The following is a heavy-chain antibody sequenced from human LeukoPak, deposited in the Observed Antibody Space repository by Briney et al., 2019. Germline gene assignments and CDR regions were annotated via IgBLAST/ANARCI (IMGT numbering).Heavy chain of an antibody. CDR3: ARAGVLRFLEWLGQNWFDP. J-gene: IGHJ5*02. CDR2: IYYSGST. V-gene: IGHV4-39*01. D-gene: IGHD3-3*01. Sequence: SETLSLTCTVSGGSISSSSYYWGWIRQPPGKGLEWIGSIYYSGSTYYNPSLKSRVTISVDTSKNQFSLKLTSVTAADTAVYYCARAGVLRFLEWLGQNWFDPWGQGTLVTVSS. CDR1: GGSISSSSYY.